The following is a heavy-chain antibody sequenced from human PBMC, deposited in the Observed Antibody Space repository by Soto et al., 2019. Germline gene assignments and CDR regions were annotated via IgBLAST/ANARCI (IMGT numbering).Heavy chain of an antibody. D-gene: IGHD3-3*01. J-gene: IGHJ5*02. CDR1: GGSISSGDYS. CDR3: ARGVFVFGLVSRFWFDP. CDR2: IYNSGIT. Sequence: SETLSLTCTVSGGSISSGDYSWSWVRQSPGKGLEWIGHIYNSGITYYNPSLKSRVVISIDTSRNQFSLRLNSLTAADRAVYFCARGVFVFGLVSRFWFDPWGQGTVVTVAS. V-gene: IGHV4-30-4*01.